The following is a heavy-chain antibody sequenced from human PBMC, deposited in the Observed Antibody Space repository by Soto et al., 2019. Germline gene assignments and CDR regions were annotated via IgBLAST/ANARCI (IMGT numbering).Heavy chain of an antibody. Sequence: ASVKVSCKASGYTFTSYGITWVRQAPGQGLEWMGGIGAYDGNTIYAQKLQGRVTISEDQSTGTAYMELSSLRSEVTAVYYWATVFRGTIFGIFDYWGQGPLGTVSS. V-gene: IGHV1-18*01. J-gene: IGHJ4*02. CDR3: ATVFRGTIFGIFDY. D-gene: IGHD3-3*01. CDR1: GYTFTSYG. CDR2: IGAYDGNT.